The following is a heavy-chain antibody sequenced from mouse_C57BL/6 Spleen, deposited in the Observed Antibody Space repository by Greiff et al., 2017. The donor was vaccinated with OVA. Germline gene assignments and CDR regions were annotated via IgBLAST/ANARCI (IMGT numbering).Heavy chain of an antibody. V-gene: IGHV1-5*01. Sequence: EVQLQQSGTVLARPGASVKMSCKTSGYTFTSYWMHWVKQRPGQGLEWIGAIYPGNSDTSYNQKFKGKAKLTAVTSASTAYMELSSLTNEDSAVYYCTRWGTTVPSWFAYWGQGTLVTVSA. CDR1: GYTFTSYW. CDR2: IYPGNSDT. J-gene: IGHJ3*01. CDR3: TRWGTTVPSWFAY. D-gene: IGHD1-1*01.